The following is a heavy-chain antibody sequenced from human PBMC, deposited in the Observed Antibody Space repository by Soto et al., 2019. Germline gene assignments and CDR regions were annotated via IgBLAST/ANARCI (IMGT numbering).Heavy chain of an antibody. Sequence: QITLKESGPPLVEPTQTLTLTCSFSGFSLSTNGVGVGWIRQPPGKALEWLAVIYSNGDERYSPSLTSRLSITKDTSKNQVVLTMTDMDPVDTATYYCAHTSTDFWSGYYASSYYHGLEVWGQGTPVTVSS. D-gene: IGHD3-3*01. J-gene: IGHJ6*02. V-gene: IGHV2-5*01. CDR2: IYSNGDE. CDR3: AHTSTDFWSGYYASSYYHGLEV. CDR1: GFSLSTNGVG.